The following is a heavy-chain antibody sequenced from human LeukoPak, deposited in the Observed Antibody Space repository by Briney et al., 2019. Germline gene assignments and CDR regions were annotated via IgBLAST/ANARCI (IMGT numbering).Heavy chain of an antibody. V-gene: IGHV3-7*03. CDR2: IKQDGSEK. CDR3: ARMGVVRGGDY. Sequence: GGSLRLSCSASGFTFSTYWMTWVRQAPGKGLEWVANIKQDGSEKYYVDSVKGRFIISRDNAQNSLYLQMNSLRVEDTAVYYCARMGVVRGGDYWGQGTLVTVSS. J-gene: IGHJ4*02. CDR1: GFTFSTYW. D-gene: IGHD3-10*01.